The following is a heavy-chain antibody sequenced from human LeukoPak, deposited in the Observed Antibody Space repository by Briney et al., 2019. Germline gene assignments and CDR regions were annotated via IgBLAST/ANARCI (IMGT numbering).Heavy chain of an antibody. CDR1: GFTSSSYS. D-gene: IGHD3-9*01. Sequence: GGSLRLSCAASGFTSSSYSMNRVRQAPGKGLEWVSSISSSSSYIYYADSVKGRFTISRDNAKNSLYLQMNSLRAEDTAVYYCAKDLGGILTGYFDYWGQGTLVTVSS. J-gene: IGHJ4*02. CDR3: AKDLGGILTGYFDY. V-gene: IGHV3-21*04. CDR2: ISSSSSYI.